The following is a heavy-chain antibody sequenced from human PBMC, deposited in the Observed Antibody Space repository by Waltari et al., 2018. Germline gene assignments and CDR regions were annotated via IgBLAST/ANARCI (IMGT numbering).Heavy chain of an antibody. CDR3: ARGSKRIVGATAIDY. V-gene: IGHV3-74*01. Sequence: EVQLVESGGGLVQPGGSLRLSCAASGFTFSSYWMHWVRQAPGKGLVWVSRINTEGGSTSYADSVKGRFTISRDNAKNTLYLQMNSLRAEDTAVYYCARGSKRIVGATAIDYWGQGTLVTVSS. CDR2: INTEGGST. J-gene: IGHJ4*02. D-gene: IGHD1-26*01. CDR1: GFTFSSYW.